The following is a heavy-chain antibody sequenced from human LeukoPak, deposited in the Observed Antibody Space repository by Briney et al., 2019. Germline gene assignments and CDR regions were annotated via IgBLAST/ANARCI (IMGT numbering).Heavy chain of an antibody. J-gene: IGHJ4*02. CDR1: GFTLSSYE. D-gene: IGHD6-19*01. Sequence: PGGSLRLSCTVSGFTLSSYEMTWFREALGKGLEWVSSIGYGGADSHYAESVKGRFTISRDNSKNTLYLQLSSLRADDTAVYYCTRNSGWYGISWGQGTLVTVSS. CDR3: TRNSGWYGIS. CDR2: IGYGGADS. V-gene: IGHV3-23*01.